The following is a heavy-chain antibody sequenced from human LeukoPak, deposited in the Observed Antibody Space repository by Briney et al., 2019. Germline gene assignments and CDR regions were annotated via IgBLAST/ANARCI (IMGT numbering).Heavy chain of an antibody. CDR1: GFTFSTYS. CDR2: ISSSSTYI. CDR3: AREPTAMIL. Sequence: GGSLRVSCAASGFTFSTYSMNWVRQTPGKGLEWVSSISSSSTYIYYADSVKGRFTISRDNAKNSLYLQMNSLRAEDTAVYYCAREPTAMILWGQGTLVTVSS. D-gene: IGHD5-18*01. V-gene: IGHV3-21*01. J-gene: IGHJ4*02.